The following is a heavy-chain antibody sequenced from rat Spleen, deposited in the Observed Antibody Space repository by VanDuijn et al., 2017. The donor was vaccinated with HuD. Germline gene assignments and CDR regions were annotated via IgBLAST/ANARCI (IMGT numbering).Heavy chain of an antibody. CDR2: ITNTGGST. V-gene: IGHV5S13*01. Sequence: EVQLVESGGGLVQPGRSLKLSCAASGFTFSDYYMAWVRQAPTKGLEWVASITNTGGSTYYPDSVKGRFTISRDNAKNTQYLQMDSLRSEDTATYYCARWNNYAAHWGQGTLVTVSS. CDR3: ARWNNYAAH. J-gene: IGHJ3*01. D-gene: IGHD1-10*01. CDR1: GFTFSDYY.